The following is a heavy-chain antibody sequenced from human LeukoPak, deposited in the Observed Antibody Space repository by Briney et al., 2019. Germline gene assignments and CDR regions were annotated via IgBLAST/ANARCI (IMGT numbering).Heavy chain of an antibody. J-gene: IGHJ4*02. CDR1: GYSISSGYY. CDR2: FYYSGST. D-gene: IGHD5-24*01. V-gene: IGHV4-38-2*02. CDR3: ARGRRDGYNLEYFDK. Sequence: PSETLSLTCTVSGYSISSGYYWGWIRQPPGKGLQWIGSFYYSGSTYYNPSLKSRVTIYVDTSKNQFSLKLSSVTAADTAVYYCARGRRDGYNLEYFDKWGQGTLVTVSS.